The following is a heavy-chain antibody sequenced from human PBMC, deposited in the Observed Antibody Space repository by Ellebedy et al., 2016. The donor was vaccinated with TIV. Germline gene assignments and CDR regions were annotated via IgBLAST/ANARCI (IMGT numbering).Heavy chain of an antibody. CDR1: GDIFSRYG. CDR3: AGELSTVLESTYNWFDS. Sequence: AASVKVSCKASGDIFSRYGFSWVRQAPGQGLEWMGRIIPLLGIATYAQQFQGRVTITADKSTNTVYMDLSSLRTDDTAVFYCAGELSTVLESTYNWFDSWGQGTQLTVSS. D-gene: IGHD4-11*01. V-gene: IGHV1-69*04. J-gene: IGHJ5*01. CDR2: IIPLLGIA.